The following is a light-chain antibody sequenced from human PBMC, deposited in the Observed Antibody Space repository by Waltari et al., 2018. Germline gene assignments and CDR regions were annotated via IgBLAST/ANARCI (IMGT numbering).Light chain of an antibody. CDR1: QSLVHSDGNTH. J-gene: IGKJ2*01. Sequence: DVVMTQSPLSLPVTLGQPASISCKSSQSLVHSDGNTHLNWFQQRPGQSPRRLIHRVSNRDSGVPDRFSGSGSDTDFTLKISRVEAGDVGVYYCMQGTHWPYTFGQGTKLDIK. CDR2: RVS. V-gene: IGKV2-30*02. CDR3: MQGTHWPYT.